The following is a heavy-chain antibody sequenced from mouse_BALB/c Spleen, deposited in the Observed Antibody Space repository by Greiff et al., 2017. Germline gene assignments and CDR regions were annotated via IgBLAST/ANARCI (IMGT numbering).Heavy chain of an antibody. V-gene: IGHV5-17*02. CDR1: GFTFSSFG. CDR3: ARWSYYYVSSHYAMDY. CDR2: ISSGSSTI. Sequence: EVKLVESGGGLVQPGGSRKLSCAASGFTFSSFGMHWVRQAPEKGLEWVAYISSGSSTIYYADTVKGRFTISRDNPKNTLFLQMTSLKSEDTDMYYGARWSYYYVSSHYAMDYWGPGTSVTVSS. J-gene: IGHJ4*01. D-gene: IGHD1-1*01.